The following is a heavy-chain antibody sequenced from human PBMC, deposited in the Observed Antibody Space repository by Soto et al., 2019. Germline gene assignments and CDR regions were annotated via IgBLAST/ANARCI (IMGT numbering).Heavy chain of an antibody. Sequence: GGSLRLSCAASGFTFSSYAMSWVRQAPGKGLEWVSAISGSGGSTYYADSVKGRFTISRDNSKNTLYLQMNSLRAEDTAVYYCARFGGKSGYYGMDVWGQGTTVTVSS. V-gene: IGHV3-23*01. CDR2: ISGSGGST. CDR3: ARFGGKSGYYGMDV. J-gene: IGHJ6*02. D-gene: IGHD2-15*01. CDR1: GFTFSSYA.